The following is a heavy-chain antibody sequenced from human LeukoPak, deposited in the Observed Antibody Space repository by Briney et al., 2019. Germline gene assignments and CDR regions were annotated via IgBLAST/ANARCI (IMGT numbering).Heavy chain of an antibody. CDR3: AKGDTTWELPHDY. D-gene: IGHD1-26*01. J-gene: IGHJ4*02. CDR1: GFTFSSYS. V-gene: IGHV3-23*01. Sequence: GGSLRLSCAASGFTFSSYSMNWVRQAPGKGLEWVSAISGSGGITSYADSVKGRFTISRDNSKNTLYLQVNSLRAEDTAVYYCAKGDTTWELPHDYWGQGTLVTVSS. CDR2: ISGSGGIT.